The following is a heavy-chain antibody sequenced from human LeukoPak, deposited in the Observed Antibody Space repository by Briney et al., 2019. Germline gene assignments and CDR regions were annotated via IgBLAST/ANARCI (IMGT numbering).Heavy chain of an antibody. CDR2: INPSGGST. CDR1: GYTFTSYY. Sequence: ASVKVSCKASGYTFTSYYMHWVRQAPGQGLEWMGIINPSGGSTSYAQKFQGRVTMTRDTSTSTVYMELSSLRSEDTAVYYCARDPRGDSSGYYYPAFDIWGQGTMVTVSS. D-gene: IGHD3-22*01. V-gene: IGHV1-46*01. J-gene: IGHJ3*02. CDR3: ARDPRGDSSGYYYPAFDI.